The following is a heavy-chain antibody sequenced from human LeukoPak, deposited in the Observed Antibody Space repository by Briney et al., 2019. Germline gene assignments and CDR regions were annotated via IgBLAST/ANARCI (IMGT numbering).Heavy chain of an antibody. V-gene: IGHV1-24*01. CDR3: ATCDWYYYGMDV. Sequence: ASVKVSCKVSGYTLTELSMHWVRQAPGKGLEWMGGFDPEDGETIYAQKFQGRVTMTEDTSTDTAYMELSSLRSEDTAVYYCATCDWYYYGMDVWGQGTTVTVSS. D-gene: IGHD2-21*02. CDR2: FDPEDGET. CDR1: GYTLTELS. J-gene: IGHJ6*02.